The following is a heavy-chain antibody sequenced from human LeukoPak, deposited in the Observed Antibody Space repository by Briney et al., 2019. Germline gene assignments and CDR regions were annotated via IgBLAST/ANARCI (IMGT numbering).Heavy chain of an antibody. CDR3: ARAARDILTGYYRNNWFDP. V-gene: IGHV4-38-2*01. D-gene: IGHD3-9*01. Sequence: SETLSLTCAVSGYSISSGYYWGWIRQPPGKGLEWIGSIYHSGSTYYNPSLKSRVTISVDTSKNQFSLKLSSVIAADTAVYYCARAARDILTGYYRNNWFDPWGQGTLVTVSS. CDR2: IYHSGST. J-gene: IGHJ5*02. CDR1: GYSISSGYY.